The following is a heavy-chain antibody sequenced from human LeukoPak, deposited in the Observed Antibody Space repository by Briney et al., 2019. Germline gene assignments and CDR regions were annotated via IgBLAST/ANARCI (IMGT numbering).Heavy chain of an antibody. CDR3: ARRGRGWELLSNWFDP. Sequence: SGTLSLTCAVSGGSISSSNWWSWVRQPPGKGLEWIGEIYHSGSTNYNPSLKSRVTISVDKSKNQFSLKLSSVTAADTAVYYCARRGRGWELLSNWFDPWGQGTLVTVSS. D-gene: IGHD1-26*01. CDR1: GGSISSSNW. CDR2: IYHSGST. V-gene: IGHV4-4*02. J-gene: IGHJ5*02.